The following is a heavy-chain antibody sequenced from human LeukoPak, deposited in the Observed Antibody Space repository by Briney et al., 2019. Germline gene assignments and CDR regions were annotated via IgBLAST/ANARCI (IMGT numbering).Heavy chain of an antibody. V-gene: IGHV3-21*01. D-gene: IGHD3-9*01. Sequence: GGSLRLSCAASGFTFSSYSMNWVRQAPGKGLEWVSSISSSSSYIYYADSVKGRFTISRDNAKNSLYLQMNSLRAEDTAVYYCARDKEDDILTGYYFRVFDYWGQGTLVTVSS. J-gene: IGHJ4*02. CDR3: ARDKEDDILTGYYFRVFDY. CDR1: GFTFSSYS. CDR2: ISSSSSYI.